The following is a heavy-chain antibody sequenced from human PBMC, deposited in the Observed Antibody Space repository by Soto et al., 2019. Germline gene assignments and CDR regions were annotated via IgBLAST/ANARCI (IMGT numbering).Heavy chain of an antibody. CDR2: VSYDGGIK. D-gene: IGHD3-22*01. J-gene: IGHJ3*02. Sequence: QMQLVESGGGVVQPGTSLRVSCAASGFTFSHYGIHWVRQAPGKGLEWVAVVSYDGGIKLYADSVRDRLAISRDNSKNTRYQQMHSLRPDDTSVYYCAKLPWGFNYYDRSDYRATDNDAFDIWGQGNMVTVSS. CDR3: AKLPWGFNYYDRSDYRATDNDAFDI. V-gene: IGHV3-30*18. CDR1: GFTFSHYG.